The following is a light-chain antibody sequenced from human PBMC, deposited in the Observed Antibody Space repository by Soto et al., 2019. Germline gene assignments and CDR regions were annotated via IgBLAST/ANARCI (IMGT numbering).Light chain of an antibody. CDR1: QTVSSS. CDR3: QQHINWPLT. CDR2: EAS. Sequence: ETVLTQSPATLSLSPGERATLSCRASQTVSSSLAWYQQKPGQAPRLLIYEASNRATGIPARFSGSGSGADLTLTISSLEPEDFALYYCQQHINWPLTFGGGTKVDIK. V-gene: IGKV3-11*01. J-gene: IGKJ4*01.